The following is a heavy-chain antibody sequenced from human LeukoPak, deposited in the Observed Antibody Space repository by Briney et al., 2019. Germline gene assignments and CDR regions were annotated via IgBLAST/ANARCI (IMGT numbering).Heavy chain of an antibody. J-gene: IGHJ4*02. CDR3: ARLYRQHADY. D-gene: IGHD3-16*02. Sequence: ETLSLTCAVYGGSFSGYYWSWIRQPPGKGLEWIGEINHSGSTNYNPSLKSRVTISVDTSKNQFSLKLSSVTAADTAVYYCARLYRQHADYWGQGTLVTVSS. CDR1: GGSFSGYY. V-gene: IGHV4-34*01. CDR2: INHSGST.